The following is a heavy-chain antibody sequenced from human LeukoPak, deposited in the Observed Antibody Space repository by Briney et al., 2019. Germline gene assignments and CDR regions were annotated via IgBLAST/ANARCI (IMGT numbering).Heavy chain of an antibody. D-gene: IGHD5-18*01. J-gene: IGHJ5*02. CDR2: INPNSGGT. CDR3: AREGSGYGNWFDP. V-gene: IGHV1-2*02. CDR1: GYTFTGYY. Sequence: GASVKVSCKASGYTFTGYYMHWVRQAPGQGLEWMGRINPNSGGTNYAQKFQGRVTMTRDTSISTAYMELSRLRSDDTAVYYCAREGSGYGNWFDPWGQGTLVTVSS.